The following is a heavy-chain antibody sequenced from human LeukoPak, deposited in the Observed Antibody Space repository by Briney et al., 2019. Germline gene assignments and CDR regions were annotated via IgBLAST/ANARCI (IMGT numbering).Heavy chain of an antibody. V-gene: IGHV3-74*01. CDR1: GFTFSSYW. J-gene: IGHJ4*02. CDR2: INSDGTST. Sequence: PGGSLRLSCAASGFTFSSYWMHWVRQAPGKGLVWVSRINSDGTSTSYADSVKGRFTISRDNAKNTLSLQMNSLRAEDTAMYYCASGSPGYSSSWSNYWGQGTLVTVFS. CDR3: ASGSPGYSSSWSNY. D-gene: IGHD6-13*01.